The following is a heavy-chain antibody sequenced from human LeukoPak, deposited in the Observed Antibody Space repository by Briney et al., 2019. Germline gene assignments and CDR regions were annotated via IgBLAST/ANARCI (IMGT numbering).Heavy chain of an antibody. V-gene: IGHV1-2*02. CDR1: GYTFTGYY. CDR3: ARDRGDGYNAYYFDY. Sequence: ASVKVSCKASGYTFTGYYMYWVRQAPGQGLEWMGWINPDSGGTSYTQKFQGRVTMTGDTSISTAYMELSRLRSDDTAVYYCARDRGDGYNAYYFDYWGQGTLVTVSS. J-gene: IGHJ4*02. D-gene: IGHD5-24*01. CDR2: INPDSGGT.